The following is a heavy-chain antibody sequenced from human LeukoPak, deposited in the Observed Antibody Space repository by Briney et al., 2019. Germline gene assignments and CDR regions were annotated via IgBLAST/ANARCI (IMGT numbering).Heavy chain of an antibody. D-gene: IGHD3-22*01. Sequence: GESLKISCKGSGYSFTSYWIGWVRQMPGKGLEWMGIIYPGDSGTRYSPSFQGQVTISADKSISTAYLQWSSLKASDTAMYYCASSYYYDSSGYYPPGYWGQGTLVTVSS. CDR3: ASSYYYDSSGYYPPGY. J-gene: IGHJ4*02. CDR2: IYPGDSGT. V-gene: IGHV5-51*01. CDR1: GYSFTSYW.